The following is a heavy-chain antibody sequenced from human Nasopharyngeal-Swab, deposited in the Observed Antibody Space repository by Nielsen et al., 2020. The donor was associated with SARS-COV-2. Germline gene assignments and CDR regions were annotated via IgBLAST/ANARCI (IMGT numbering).Heavy chain of an antibody. CDR2: ISWNSGSI. CDR1: GFTFDDYA. J-gene: IGHJ6*02. V-gene: IGHV3-9*01. D-gene: IGHD4-17*01. CDR3: AKDRDYGDYATYYYYGTDV. Sequence: GGSLRLSCAASGFTFDDYAMHWVRQAPGKGLEWVSGISWNSGSIGYADSVKGRFTISRDNAKNSLYLQMNSLRAEDTALYYCAKDRDYGDYATYYYYGTDVWGQGTTVTVSS.